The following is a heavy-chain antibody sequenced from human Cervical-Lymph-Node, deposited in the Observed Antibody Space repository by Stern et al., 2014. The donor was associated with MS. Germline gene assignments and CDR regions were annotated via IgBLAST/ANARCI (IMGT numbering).Heavy chain of an antibody. CDR2: IDWDDDK. CDR1: GFSLTTREMR. CDR3: ARAKSGGAMEV. D-gene: IGHD5-12*01. V-gene: IGHV2-70*04. Sequence: ESGPALVKPTQTLTLICTFSGFSLTTREMRVTWLRQPPGKDLEWLARIDWDDDKFYSTTLRSRLAISKDTSRNQVALTMTNVQPVDTATYYCARAKSGGAMEVWGQGTTVTVSS. J-gene: IGHJ6*02.